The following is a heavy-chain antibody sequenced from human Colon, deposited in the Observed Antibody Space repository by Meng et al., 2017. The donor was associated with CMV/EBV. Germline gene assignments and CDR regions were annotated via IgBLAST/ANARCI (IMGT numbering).Heavy chain of an antibody. J-gene: IGHJ6*02. CDR1: GYTFTGYY. D-gene: IGHD2-21*01. CDR2: INPNSGGT. V-gene: IGHV1-2*02. Sequence: VKVSCKASGYTFTGYYMHWVRQAPGQGLEWMGWINPNSGGTNYAQKFQGRVTMTRDTSISTAYMELSRLRSDDTAVYYCARVFVDYYYYYGMDVWGQGTTVTVSS. CDR3: ARVFVDYYYYYGMDV.